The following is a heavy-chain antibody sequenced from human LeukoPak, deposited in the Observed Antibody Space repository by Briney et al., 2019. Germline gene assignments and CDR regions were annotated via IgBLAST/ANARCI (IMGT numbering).Heavy chain of an antibody. D-gene: IGHD3-10*01. J-gene: IGHJ5*02. CDR3: ARDPPYYYGSGRGWFDP. CDR1: GGSISSSNW. CDR2: IYHSGST. Sequence: SGTLSLTCAVSGGSISSSNWWSWVRQPPGKGPEWIGEIYHSGSTNYNPSLKSRVTISVVTSKNQFSLKLSSVTAADTAVYYCARDPPYYYGSGRGWFDPWGQGTLVTVSS. V-gene: IGHV4-4*02.